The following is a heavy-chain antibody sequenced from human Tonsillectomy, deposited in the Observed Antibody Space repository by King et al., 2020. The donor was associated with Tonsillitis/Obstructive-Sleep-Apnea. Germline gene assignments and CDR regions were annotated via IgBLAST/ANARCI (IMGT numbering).Heavy chain of an antibody. V-gene: IGHV5-10-1*03. CDR2: IDPSDSYT. CDR3: ASTGELYGSVNYFSNAMDG. Sequence: QLVQSGAEVKKPGESLTIYCKGSGYSFTSYWISWVRQMPGKGLEWMGRIDPSDSYTNYSQSFQGHVTISADKSISTAYLQWSSLKASDTAIYYCASTGELYGSVNYFSNAMDGWGDKTTVTVSS. CDR1: GYSFTSYW. D-gene: IGHD3-10*01. J-gene: IGHJ6*01.